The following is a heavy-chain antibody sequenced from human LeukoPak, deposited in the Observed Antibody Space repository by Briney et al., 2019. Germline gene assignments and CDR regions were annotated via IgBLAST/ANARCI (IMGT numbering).Heavy chain of an antibody. CDR2: IKYDGSET. CDR3: AKDMAPVVPAAGSGVYYYYGMDV. V-gene: IGHV3-7*03. Sequence: PGGSLRLSCEASGFIFSNYWMSRVRQAPGKGLEWVANIKYDGSETYYVDSVKGRFTISRDNGKNSLYVQMNSLRAEDTALYYCAKDMAPVVPAAGSGVYYYYGMDVWGQGTTVTVSS. CDR1: GFIFSNYW. J-gene: IGHJ6*02. D-gene: IGHD2-2*01.